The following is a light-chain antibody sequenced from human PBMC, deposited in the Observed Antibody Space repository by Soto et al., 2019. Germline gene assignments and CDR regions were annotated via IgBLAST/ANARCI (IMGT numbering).Light chain of an antibody. CDR2: TAS. Sequence: DIKMTQSPSSLSASVGDRVTITCRASQYISNYLNWYQQKSGTAPKLLIHTASTLQSGVPSRFSGRGSGPDFTLTISSVQPDDFAIYCCQQSYSTPPTFGQGTTLEIK. CDR3: QQSYSTPPT. CDR1: QYISNY. V-gene: IGKV1-39*01. J-gene: IGKJ2*01.